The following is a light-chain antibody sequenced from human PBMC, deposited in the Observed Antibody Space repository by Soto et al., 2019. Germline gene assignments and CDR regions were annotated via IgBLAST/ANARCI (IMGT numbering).Light chain of an antibody. CDR2: GNN. CDR3: QSFASRLFEEV. CDR1: SSNLGANYD. J-gene: IGLJ1*01. V-gene: IGLV1-40*01. Sequence: QSVLTQPPSVSGAPGQRVTISCTGSSSNLGANYDVHWYQQQLPGTPPTLLIYGNNHRPSGVPDRFSGSKSGSSASLAITGLQDEDEADYYCQSFASRLFEEVFGTGTKLTVL.